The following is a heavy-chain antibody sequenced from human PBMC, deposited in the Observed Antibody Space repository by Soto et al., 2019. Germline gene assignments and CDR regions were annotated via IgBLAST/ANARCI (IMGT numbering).Heavy chain of an antibody. J-gene: IGHJ4*02. D-gene: IGHD1-1*01. CDR3: ARGMTPTGATAWYYFDS. CDR2: FSLSGTT. CDR1: GASITGSVF. Sequence: PSETLSLTGTVSGASITGSVFWSWIRQPSGKGLEWIGRFSLSGTTKYNPSLRSRVTMSADVYKKQLYLRLNSVTATDTALSYCARGMTPTGATAWYYFDSFGQGTLVTFSS. V-gene: IGHV4-4*07.